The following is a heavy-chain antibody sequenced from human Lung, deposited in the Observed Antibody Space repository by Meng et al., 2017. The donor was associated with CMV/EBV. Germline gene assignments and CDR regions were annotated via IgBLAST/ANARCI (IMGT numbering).Heavy chain of an antibody. J-gene: IGHJ4*02. CDR2: ITGSGGST. D-gene: IGHD6-13*01. CDR1: EFTCRSYA. Sequence: SEFTCRSYAMSWVRQAPGRGLAWVSAITGSGGSTYYADSVKGRFTVSRDNSKNTLYLQMNSLRAEDTAVYYCAKAFSASWYREYYDDWGQGTLVTVSS. V-gene: IGHV3-23*01. CDR3: AKAFSASWYREYYDD.